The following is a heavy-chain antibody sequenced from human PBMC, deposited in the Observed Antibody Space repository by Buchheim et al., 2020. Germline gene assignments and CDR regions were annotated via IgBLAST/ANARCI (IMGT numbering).Heavy chain of an antibody. V-gene: IGHV4-59*01. CDR3: ASIVGATQYFDY. CDR2: IYYSGST. D-gene: IGHD1-26*01. CDR1: GGSISSYY. Sequence: QVQLQESGPGLVKPSETLSLTCTVSGGSISSYYWSWIRQPPGKGLEWIGYIYYSGSTNYNPSLKSRVTISVDTSKNQFSLNLSSVTAADTAVYYCASIVGATQYFDYWGQGTL. J-gene: IGHJ4*02.